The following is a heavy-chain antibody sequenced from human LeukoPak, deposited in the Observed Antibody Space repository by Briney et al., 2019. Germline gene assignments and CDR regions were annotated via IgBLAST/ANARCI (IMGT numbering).Heavy chain of an antibody. CDR3: TRGSIAYYYMEV. CDR2: INHSGSP. CDR1: GGSFSGSY. V-gene: IGHV4-34*01. J-gene: IGHJ6*03. Sequence: SDTLSLTCAVYGGSFSGSYCSWIRQPPGKGLEWIGEINHSGSPNYNPSLKSRVTISVDTSKNQFSLKLGSVSVADTAVYYCTRGSIAYYYMEVWGKGATGTMSS. D-gene: IGHD3-22*01.